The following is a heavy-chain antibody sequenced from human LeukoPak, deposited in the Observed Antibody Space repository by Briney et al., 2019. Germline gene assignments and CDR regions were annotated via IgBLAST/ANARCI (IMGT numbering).Heavy chain of an antibody. CDR1: GFTFSSYG. CDR2: IRYDGSNK. J-gene: IGHJ4*02. V-gene: IGHV3-30*02. CDR3: AKTAWIDDSGYDTIYEEPHLAYDY. Sequence: PGGSLRLSCAASGFTFSSYGMHWVRQAPGKGLEWVAFIRYDGSNKYYADSVKGRFTISRDNSKNTLYLQMSSLRAEDTAVYYCAKTAWIDDSGYDTIYEEPHLAYDYWGQGTLVTVSS. D-gene: IGHD5-12*01.